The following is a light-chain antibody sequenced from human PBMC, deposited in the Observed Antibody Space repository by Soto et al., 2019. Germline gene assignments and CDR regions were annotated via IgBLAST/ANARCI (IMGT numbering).Light chain of an antibody. CDR1: MSLLFTSNNKNY. V-gene: IGKV4-1*01. CDR3: QQYYSSPFT. Sequence: DIVMTQSPDSLAVSLGERATIYCKSSMSLLFTSNNKNYLAWYQQKPGQPPKLLIYWASTRESGVPDRFSGSGCGTDFTLTISSLQSEDVAVYYCQQYYSSPFTFGPGTKVDIK. CDR2: WAS. J-gene: IGKJ3*01.